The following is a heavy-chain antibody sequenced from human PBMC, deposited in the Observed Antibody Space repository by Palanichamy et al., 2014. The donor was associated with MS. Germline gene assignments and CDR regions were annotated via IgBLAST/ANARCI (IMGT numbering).Heavy chain of an antibody. J-gene: IGHJ5*02. Sequence: QVQLQESGPGRVKTSETLSLSCTVSGYSIRSGYYWGWIRQPPGKGPEWIGYIIHGGRTYYNPSLKSRVSISLDTSTNKVSLDLTSVTAADTAVYHCARGPFYSDGGDYFIGTVWFDPWGQGTLVTVSS. V-gene: IGHV4-38-2*02. CDR3: ARGPFYSDGGDYFIGTVWFDP. D-gene: IGHD3-22*01. CDR2: IIHGGRT. CDR1: GYSIRSGYY.